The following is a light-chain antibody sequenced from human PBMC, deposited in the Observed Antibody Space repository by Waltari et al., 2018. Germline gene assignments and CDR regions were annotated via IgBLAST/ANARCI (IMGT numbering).Light chain of an antibody. V-gene: IGLV2-14*01. Sequence: QSALTQPASVSGSPGQSISISCTGTSSDIGVYNYVSWYQQHPGKAPKLMIYEVSNRPSGVSNRFSGSKSDNTASLTISGLQAEDEVDYYCSSYTSSSTWVFGGGTKLTVL. CDR1: SSDIGVYNY. CDR3: SSYTSSSTWV. CDR2: EVS. J-gene: IGLJ3*02.